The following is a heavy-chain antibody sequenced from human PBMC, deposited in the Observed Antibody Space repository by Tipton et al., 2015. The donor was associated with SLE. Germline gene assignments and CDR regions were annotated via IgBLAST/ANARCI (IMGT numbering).Heavy chain of an antibody. D-gene: IGHD6-13*01. V-gene: IGHV4-59*01. Sequence: TLSLTCTVSGGSISSYYWSWIRQPPGKGLEWIGYIYSSGSANYNPSLKSRATISVDTSKNQFSLKLSSVTAADTAVYFCARVGGSNWQFFDYWGQGVLVTVSS. J-gene: IGHJ4*02. CDR3: ARVGGSNWQFFDY. CDR1: GGSISSYY. CDR2: IYSSGSA.